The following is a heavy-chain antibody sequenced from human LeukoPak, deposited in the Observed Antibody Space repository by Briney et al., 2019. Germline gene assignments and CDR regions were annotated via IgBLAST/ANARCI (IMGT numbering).Heavy chain of an antibody. Sequence: SETLSLTCTVSGGSISSSSYYWGWIRQPPGKGLECIGSIYYSGSTYYNPSLKSRVTISVDTSKNQFSLKLSSVTAADTAVYYCARGSMVRGVVFYERAYYFDYWGQGTLVTVSS. CDR3: ARGSMVRGVVFYERAYYFDY. CDR2: IYYSGST. V-gene: IGHV4-39*01. J-gene: IGHJ4*02. D-gene: IGHD3-10*01. CDR1: GGSISSSSYY.